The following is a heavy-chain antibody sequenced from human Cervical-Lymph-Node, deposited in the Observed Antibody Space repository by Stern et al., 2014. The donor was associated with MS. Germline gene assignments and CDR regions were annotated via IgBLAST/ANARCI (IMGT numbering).Heavy chain of an antibody. CDR2: IIRPVGTA. J-gene: IGHJ5*02. V-gene: IGHV1-69*06. CDR1: GD. Sequence: VHLVESGADVKKPGSSVRVSCKASGDISWLRQAPGQGLEWMGGIIRPVGTAHYTQRFQGRLRITADKSTNTIYMELSSLRSDDTAVYYCARGAGDNWFDPWGQGTLVSVSS. CDR3: ARGAGDNWFDP. D-gene: IGHD3-10*01.